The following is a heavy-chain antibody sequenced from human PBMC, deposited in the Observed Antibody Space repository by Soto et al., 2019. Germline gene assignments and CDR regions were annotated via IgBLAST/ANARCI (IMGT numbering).Heavy chain of an antibody. J-gene: IGHJ3*02. CDR2: ISDSGATT. V-gene: IGHV3-23*01. CDR1: GFRLTDYA. CDR3: AKDIIDFWSGYYDAFDI. D-gene: IGHD3-3*01. Sequence: GSLELSCAASGFRLTDYAMTWVRPATGKGLEWVSSISDSGATTNYADSVKGRFTISRDNSKNTLYLQMNSLRAEDTAVYYCAKDIIDFWSGYYDAFDIWGQGTMVTVSS.